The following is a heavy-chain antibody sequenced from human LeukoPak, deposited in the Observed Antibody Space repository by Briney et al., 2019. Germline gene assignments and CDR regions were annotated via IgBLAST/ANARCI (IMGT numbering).Heavy chain of an antibody. CDR3: ARLYQHDSSTYRPVDY. Sequence: GSLRLSFAASGLTFSSYSMNWVRQAPGKGLEWVSSISSSSSYIYYADSVKGRFTISRDNAKNSLYLQMNSLRAEDTAVYYCARLYQHDSSTYRPVDYWGQGTLVSVSS. V-gene: IGHV3-21*01. J-gene: IGHJ4*02. D-gene: IGHD3-22*01. CDR2: ISSSSSYI. CDR1: GLTFSSYS.